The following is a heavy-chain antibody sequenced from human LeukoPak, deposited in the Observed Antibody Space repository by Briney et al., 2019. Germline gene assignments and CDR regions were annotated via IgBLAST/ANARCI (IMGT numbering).Heavy chain of an antibody. J-gene: IGHJ3*02. V-gene: IGHV3-23*01. Sequence: GGSLRLSCAASGFTYSSYAMSWARQAPGKGLEGVSAISGSGGITYYADSVKGRFTISRANSKDTLYLQMNSLRAEDTALYYCARDGTAFRRGSEAFDIWGQGAMVTVSS. CDR3: ARDGTAFRRGSEAFDI. D-gene: IGHD1-26*01. CDR1: GFTYSSYA. CDR2: ISGSGGIT.